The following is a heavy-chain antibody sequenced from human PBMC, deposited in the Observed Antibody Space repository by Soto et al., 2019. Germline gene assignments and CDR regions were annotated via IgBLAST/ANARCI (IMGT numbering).Heavy chain of an antibody. J-gene: IGHJ4*02. CDR1: GGSISSSSYY. CDR2: IYYSGST. CDR3: ARQSGDSSGWDFDY. D-gene: IGHD6-19*01. Sequence: SETLSLTCTVSGGSISSSSYYWGWIRQPPGKGLEWIGSIYYSGSTYYNPSLKSRVTISVDTSKNQFSLKLSSVTAADTAVYYCARQSGDSSGWDFDYWGQGTLVTVSS. V-gene: IGHV4-39*01.